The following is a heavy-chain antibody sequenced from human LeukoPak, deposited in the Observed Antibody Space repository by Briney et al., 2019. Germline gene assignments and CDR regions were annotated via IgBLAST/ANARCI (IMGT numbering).Heavy chain of an antibody. CDR3: ARHAGGISATGTRPFDY. Sequence: PSETLSLTCTVSGASLSSSTYYWGWIRQPPGKGLEWIGSIYYSGRTYYNPSLKSRVTMSVDTSKNQFSLKLSSVTAADTAVYYCARHAGGISATGTRPFDYWGQGTLVTVSS. J-gene: IGHJ4*02. V-gene: IGHV4-39*01. CDR2: IYYSGRT. D-gene: IGHD6-13*01. CDR1: GASLSSSTYY.